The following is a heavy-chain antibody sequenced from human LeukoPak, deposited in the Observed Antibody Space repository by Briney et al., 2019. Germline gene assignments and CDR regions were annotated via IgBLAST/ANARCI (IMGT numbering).Heavy chain of an antibody. CDR2: IYHSGST. V-gene: IGHV4-30-2*01. J-gene: IGHJ4*02. D-gene: IGHD3-22*01. CDR3: ASTYYYDSSGWGALDY. CDR1: RGSISSGGYS. Sequence: SETLSLTCAVSRGSISSGGYSRSWIRRPPGEGLGWIGYIYHSGSTYYNPSLKSRVTISVDRSKNQFSLKLSSVTAADTAVYYCASTYYYDSSGWGALDYWGQGTLVTVSS.